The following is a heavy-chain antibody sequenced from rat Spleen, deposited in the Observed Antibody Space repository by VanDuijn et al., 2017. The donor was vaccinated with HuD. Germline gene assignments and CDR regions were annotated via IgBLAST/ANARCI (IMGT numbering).Heavy chain of an antibody. J-gene: IGHJ3*01. CDR1: GFTYSNYV. CDR3: TIDRVTIPFAY. Sequence: EVQLVESGGGLVQPGRSLKLSCAASGFTYSNYVMAWVRQAPTKGLEWVASISTGGGNTYYPDSVKGRFTISRDDANSILYLQMNSLRSEDTATYYCTIDRVTIPFAYWGQGTLVTVSA. CDR2: ISTGGGNT. V-gene: IGHV5-27*01. D-gene: IGHD1-10*01.